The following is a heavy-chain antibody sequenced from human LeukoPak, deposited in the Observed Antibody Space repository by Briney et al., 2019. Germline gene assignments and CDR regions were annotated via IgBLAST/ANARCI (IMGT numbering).Heavy chain of an antibody. Sequence: GESLKISCKGSGYSFTSYWIGWVRQMPGKGLEWMGIIYPGDSDTTYSPSFQGQVTISADKSISTAYLQWSSLKALDTAMYYCARQGSGYSPTYYYYMDVWGKGTTVTISS. CDR3: ARQGSGYSPTYYYYMDV. J-gene: IGHJ6*03. CDR1: GYSFTSYW. D-gene: IGHD5-18*01. CDR2: IYPGDSDT. V-gene: IGHV5-51*01.